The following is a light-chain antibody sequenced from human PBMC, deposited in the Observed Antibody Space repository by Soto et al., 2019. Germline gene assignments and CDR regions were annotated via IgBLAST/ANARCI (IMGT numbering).Light chain of an antibody. Sequence: EIVLPQSPATLSLSPGARAPLSCRASQSVSSYLAWYQQKPGQAPRLLIYDASNRATGIPARFSGSGSGTDFTLTIRSLEPEDFAVYYCQQRSNWPPLTVGGGTKVDIK. CDR1: QSVSSY. CDR2: DAS. CDR3: QQRSNWPPLT. J-gene: IGKJ4*01. V-gene: IGKV3-11*01.